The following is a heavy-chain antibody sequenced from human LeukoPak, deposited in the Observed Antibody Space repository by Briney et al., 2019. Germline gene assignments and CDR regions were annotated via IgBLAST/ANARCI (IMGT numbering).Heavy chain of an antibody. D-gene: IGHD1-7*01. CDR3: AKASDNWNYENWFDP. J-gene: IGHJ5*02. CDR1: GFTSSSYA. Sequence: PGGSLRLSCAASGFTSSSYAMSWVRQAPRKGLEWVSGITGSGGSTYYAGSVKGRFTISRDNSKNTLYLQMNSLRAEDTAVYYCAKASDNWNYENWFDPWGQGTLVTVSS. V-gene: IGHV3-23*01. CDR2: ITGSGGST.